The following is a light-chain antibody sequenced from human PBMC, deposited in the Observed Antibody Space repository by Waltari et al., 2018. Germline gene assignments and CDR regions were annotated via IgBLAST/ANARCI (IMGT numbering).Light chain of an antibody. V-gene: IGLV2-11*01. Sequence: QSALTQPPSVYGSPGQSVTISCTGTSSDVGTYNSVSWYQQHPDKAPKLVIYDFSQRRSGVPCRFAGSKSGYTASLAISGRQTEDEAVYSCSSYGGNYMMLFGGGTKLTVL. CDR3: SSYGGNYMML. CDR2: DFS. J-gene: IGLJ2*01. CDR1: SSDVGTYNS.